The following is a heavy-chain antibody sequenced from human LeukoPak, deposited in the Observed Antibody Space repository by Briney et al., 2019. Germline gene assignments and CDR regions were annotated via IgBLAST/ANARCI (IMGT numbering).Heavy chain of an antibody. J-gene: IGHJ5*02. CDR2: ISSSGSTI. Sequence: GGSLRLSCAASGFTFSDYYMSWIRRAPGKGLEWVSYISSSGSTIYYADSVKGRFTISRDNAKNSLYLQMNSLRAEDTAVYYCARETAEYSSGWYNWFDPWGQGTLVTVSS. CDR1: GFTFSDYY. D-gene: IGHD6-19*01. V-gene: IGHV3-11*01. CDR3: ARETAEYSSGWYNWFDP.